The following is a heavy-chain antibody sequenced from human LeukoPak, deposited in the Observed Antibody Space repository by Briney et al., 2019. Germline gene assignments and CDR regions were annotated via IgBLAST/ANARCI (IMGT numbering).Heavy chain of an antibody. D-gene: IGHD4-11*01. J-gene: IGHJ4*02. CDR3: ARSTVTTDSRVDY. CDR1: GGSISSYY. V-gene: IGHV4-59*05. Sequence: SETLSLTCTVSGGSISSYYWSWIRQPPGKGLEWIGSIYYSGSTYYNPSLKSRVTISVDTSKNQFSLKLSSVTAADTAVYYCARSTVTTDSRVDYWGQGTLVTVSS. CDR2: IYYSGST.